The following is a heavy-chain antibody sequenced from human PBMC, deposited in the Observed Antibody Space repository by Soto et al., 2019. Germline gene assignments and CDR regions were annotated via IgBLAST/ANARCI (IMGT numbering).Heavy chain of an antibody. V-gene: IGHV3-30*01. J-gene: IGHJ4*02. CDR1: GFTFSNNA. Sequence: PGGSLRLSCVGSGFTFSNNAMHWVRQAPGKGLEWVGLRSYDSSEIFYAESLKGRFTISRDNPKNTLFLHMNSPRTADTAVYYCAIARVADSSLDHWGQGT. CDR3: AIARVADSSLDH. D-gene: IGHD3-3*01. CDR2: RSYDSSEI.